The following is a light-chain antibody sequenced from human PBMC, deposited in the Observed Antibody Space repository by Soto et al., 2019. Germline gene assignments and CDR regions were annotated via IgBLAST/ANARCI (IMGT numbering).Light chain of an antibody. CDR1: NSDVGGYNY. CDR2: EVS. Sequence: QSVLTQPASVSGSPGQSITISCTGTNSDVGGYNYVSWYQQHPGKAPKLIIYEVSNRPSGVSNRFSGSKSGNTASLIIYGLQTEDEADYYCKSYTSSRTLVFGPGTKVTVL. CDR3: KSYTSSRTLV. V-gene: IGLV2-14*01. J-gene: IGLJ1*01.